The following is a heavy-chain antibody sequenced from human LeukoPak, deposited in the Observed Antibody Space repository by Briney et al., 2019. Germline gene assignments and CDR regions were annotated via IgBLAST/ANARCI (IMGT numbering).Heavy chain of an antibody. CDR3: TTFTLPVYYDALPGYGMDV. Sequence: GGSLRLSCAASGFTFSNAWMSWVRQAPGKGLEWVGRIKSKTDGGTTDYAAPVKGRFTISRDDSKNTLYLQMNSLKTEDTAVYYCTTFTLPVYYDALPGYGMDVWGQGTTVTVSS. J-gene: IGHJ6*02. V-gene: IGHV3-15*01. CDR2: IKSKTDGGTT. CDR1: GFTFSNAW. D-gene: IGHD3-22*01.